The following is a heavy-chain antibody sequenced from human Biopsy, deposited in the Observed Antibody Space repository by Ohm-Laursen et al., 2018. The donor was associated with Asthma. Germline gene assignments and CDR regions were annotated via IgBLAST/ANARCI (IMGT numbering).Heavy chain of an antibody. CDR3: ARTYYDFLTGQVKDVFGV. CDR2: VNAGNGDT. Sequence: VSSVKVSCKASGYNFISFAIHWVRQAPGQRLEWMGWVNAGNGDTKYSQKFQGRVTITRDTSACTAYMELRSLRSEDTATYYCARTYYDFLTGQVKDVFGVWGQGTMVTVSS. V-gene: IGHV1-3*01. J-gene: IGHJ3*01. CDR1: GYNFISFA. D-gene: IGHD3-9*01.